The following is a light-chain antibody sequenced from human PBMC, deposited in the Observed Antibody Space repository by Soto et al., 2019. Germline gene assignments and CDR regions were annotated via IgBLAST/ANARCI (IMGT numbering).Light chain of an antibody. CDR1: QSISNW. J-gene: IGKJ3*01. CDR3: YQYMSYS. Sequence: DIQMTQCPSTLPASVGDRVTITCRASQSISNWLARYQQKPGTAPKLLIYHASTLESGVPSRFSSSGSGTEFTLTTSCLPADDLATYYCYQYMSYSVGLGTKVDS. V-gene: IGKV1-5*01. CDR2: HAS.